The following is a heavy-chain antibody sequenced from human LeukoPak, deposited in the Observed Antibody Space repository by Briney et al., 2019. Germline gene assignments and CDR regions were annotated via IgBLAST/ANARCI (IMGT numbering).Heavy chain of an antibody. D-gene: IGHD5-24*01. V-gene: IGHV3-23*01. Sequence: GGTLRLSCAASGFTFINYGMNWVRQAPGKGLEWVSGITGSGGSTYYADSVKGRFTISRDNSKNTVYLQINSLTAEDTAVYFCGRDSRWAQPDYWGQGTLVTVSS. CDR3: GRDSRWAQPDY. J-gene: IGHJ4*02. CDR2: ITGSGGST. CDR1: GFTFINYG.